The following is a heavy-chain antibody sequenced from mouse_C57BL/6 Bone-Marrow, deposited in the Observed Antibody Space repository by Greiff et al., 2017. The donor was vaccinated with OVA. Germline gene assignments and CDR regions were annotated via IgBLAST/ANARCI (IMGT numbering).Heavy chain of an antibody. D-gene: IGHD4-1*01. V-gene: IGHV1-22*01. Sequence: EVKLQQSGPGLVKPGASVKLSCKASGYTFTDYNMHWVKQSHGKSLEWIGNISPSNGGTSYNQKVKGQATLTVNKSSSTAHMQLLSLTSEDSAVYYCASTGTADWYCDVWGTGTTVTVSA. CDR3: ASTGTADWYCDV. J-gene: IGHJ1*03. CDR2: ISPSNGGT. CDR1: GYTFTDYN.